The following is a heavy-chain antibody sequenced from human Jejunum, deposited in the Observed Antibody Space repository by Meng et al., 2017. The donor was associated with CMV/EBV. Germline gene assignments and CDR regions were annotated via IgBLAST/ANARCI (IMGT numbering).Heavy chain of an antibody. Sequence: AASGFILSSKSMTWVRQEPGKGLERVAKIKDDGSEKYYVECVKGRFTISRDNAKNSLYLEMNSLRVEDTAVYYCAKMGYGFEFFDIWGQGTMVTVSS. CDR3: AKMGYGFEFFDI. V-gene: IGHV3-7*01. D-gene: IGHD5-12*01. CDR2: IKDDGSEK. CDR1: GFILSSKS. J-gene: IGHJ3*02.